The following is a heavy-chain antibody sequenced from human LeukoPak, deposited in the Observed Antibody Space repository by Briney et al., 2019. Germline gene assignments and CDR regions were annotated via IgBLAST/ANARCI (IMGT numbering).Heavy chain of an antibody. J-gene: IGHJ5*02. CDR2: INWNGGST. V-gene: IGHV3-20*04. D-gene: IGHD2-2*01. CDR3: AIERYCSSTSCLPRWGFSGVGLGILDP. CDR1: GFTFDDYG. Sequence: GGSLRLSCAASGFTFDDYGMSWVRQAPGKGLEWVSGINWNGGSTGYADSVKGRFTISRDNAKNSLYLQMNSLRAEDTALYYCAIERYCSSTSCLPRWGFSGVGLGILDPWGQGTLVTVSS.